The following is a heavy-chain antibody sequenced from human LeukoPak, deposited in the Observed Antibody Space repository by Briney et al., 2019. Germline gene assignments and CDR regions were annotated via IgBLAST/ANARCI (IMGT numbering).Heavy chain of an antibody. V-gene: IGHV4-30-2*01. CDR2: IYHSGST. D-gene: IGHD3-10*01. J-gene: IGHJ4*02. CDR1: GGSISSGGYY. CDR3: AREISHGSESYNLDY. Sequence: SETLSLTCTVSGGSISSGGYYWSWIRQPPGKGLEWIGYIYHSGSTYYNPSLKSRVTISVDRSKNQFSLKLSSVTAADTAVYYCAREISHGSESYNLDYWGQGTLVTVSS.